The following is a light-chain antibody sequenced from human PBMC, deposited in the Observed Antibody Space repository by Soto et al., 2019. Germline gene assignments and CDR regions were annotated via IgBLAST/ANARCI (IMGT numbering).Light chain of an antibody. CDR1: QSVSSN. CDR3: QQYNNWPPGT. Sequence: EIVMTQSPAHLSVSPGERATLSCRASQSVSSNLAWYQQKPGQAPRLLIYGASTRATGIPARFSGSGSGTEFTLTISSLQSEDFEVYYCQQYNNWPPGTFGQGTKVEIK. CDR2: GAS. V-gene: IGKV3-15*01. J-gene: IGKJ1*01.